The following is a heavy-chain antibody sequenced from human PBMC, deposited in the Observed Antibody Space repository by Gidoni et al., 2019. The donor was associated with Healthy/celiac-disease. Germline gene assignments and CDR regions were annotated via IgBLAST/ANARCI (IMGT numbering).Heavy chain of an antibody. CDR1: GGSIRSYY. V-gene: IGHV4-59*01. D-gene: IGHD5-12*01. CDR3: ARRIGGGYEEVSFDY. CDR2: IYYSGST. Sequence: QVQLQESGPGLVKPSETLSLTCTVSGGSIRSYYWSWIRQPPGKGLEWIGYIYYSGSTNYNPSLKSRVTISVDTSKNQFSLKLSSVTAADTAVYYCARRIGGGYEEVSFDYWGQGTLVTVSS. J-gene: IGHJ4*02.